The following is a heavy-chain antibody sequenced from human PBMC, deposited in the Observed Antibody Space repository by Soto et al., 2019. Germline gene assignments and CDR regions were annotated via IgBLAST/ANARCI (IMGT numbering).Heavy chain of an antibody. D-gene: IGHD6-6*01. Sequence: AGGSLRLSCAASGFTFSSYSMNWVRQAPGKRLEWVSYISSSSSTIYYADSVKGRFTISRDNAKNFLYLQMHSLQDEDKAVCYCAREDRDSSSMFYYYYYGKDVWGEGXTGTVCS. CDR3: AREDRDSSSMFYYYYYGKDV. V-gene: IGHV3-48*02. CDR1: GFTFSSYS. J-gene: IGHJ6*02. CDR2: ISSSSSTI.